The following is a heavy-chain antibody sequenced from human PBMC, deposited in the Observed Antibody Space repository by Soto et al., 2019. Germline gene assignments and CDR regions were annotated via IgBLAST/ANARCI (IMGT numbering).Heavy chain of an antibody. V-gene: IGHV1-3*01. CDR2: INAGNGNT. J-gene: IGHJ6*02. Sequence: ASVKVSCKASGYTFTSYAMFWVRQAPGQRLEWMGWINAGNGNTKYSQRFQGRVTITRDTSASTAYMELSSLRSEDTAVYYCARSGYTSGSEYYGMDVWGQGTTVTVSS. CDR1: GYTFTSYA. CDR3: ARSGYTSGSEYYGMDV. D-gene: IGHD6-25*01.